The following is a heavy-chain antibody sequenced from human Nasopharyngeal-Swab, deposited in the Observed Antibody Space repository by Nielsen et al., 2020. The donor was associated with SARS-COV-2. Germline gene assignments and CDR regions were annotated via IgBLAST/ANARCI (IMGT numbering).Heavy chain of an antibody. D-gene: IGHD3-3*01. CDR3: ARDIFGVVSYFDYGLDV. J-gene: IGHJ6*02. CDR2: VNHIGRA. CDR1: GGTFSGFF. V-gene: IGHV4-34*01. Sequence: SETLSLTCDVNGGTFSGFFWSWVRLPPGKGLEWIGAVNHIGRADYNPSLKSRVTISVDTSKNQPSLKLTSVTAADTAVYYCARDIFGVVSYFDYGLDVWGQGTTVTVSS.